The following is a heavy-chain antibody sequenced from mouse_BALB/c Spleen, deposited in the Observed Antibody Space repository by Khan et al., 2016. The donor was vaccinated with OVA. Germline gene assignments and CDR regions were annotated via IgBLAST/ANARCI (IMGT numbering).Heavy chain of an antibody. CDR1: GFTFSTYG. V-gene: IGHV5-6*01. D-gene: IGHD1-1*01. CDR3: AGLAYYYNSEGFAY. J-gene: IGHJ3*01. Sequence: EVKLVESGGDFVRPGGSLKLSCAASGFTFSTYGMSWVRQTPDKRLEWVATINTGGAYTYYPDSVKGRFTISRDNAKNTLYLQLSSLKSEDTAIYYCAGLAYYYNSEGFAYWGQGTLCTVSA. CDR2: INTGGAYT.